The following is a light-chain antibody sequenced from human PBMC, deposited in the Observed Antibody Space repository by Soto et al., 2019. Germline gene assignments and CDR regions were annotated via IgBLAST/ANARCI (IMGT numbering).Light chain of an antibody. V-gene: IGKV3-20*01. CDR3: QQYGRSGT. CDR1: QSISRTY. CDR2: ATS. J-gene: IGKJ1*01. Sequence: ENVLTQSPGTLSLSPGERATLSCRASQSISRTYLAWYQQKPVQAPRLLIYATSSRATGIPDRFSSSGSGTDFTLTISRLEPEDFAVYYCQQYGRSGTFGQGTKVDI.